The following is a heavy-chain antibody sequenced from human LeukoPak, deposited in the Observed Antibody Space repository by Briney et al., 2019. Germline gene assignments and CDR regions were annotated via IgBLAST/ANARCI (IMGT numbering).Heavy chain of an antibody. J-gene: IGHJ6*02. V-gene: IGHV3-23*01. CDR3: AKREEYYYYGMDV. CDR2: ISGIGGST. Sequence: GGSLRLSCAASGFTFSSYRMNWVRQAPGKGLEWVSGISGIGGSTYYADSVKGRFTISRDNSKNTLYLQMNSLRAEDTAVYYCAKREEYYYYGMDVWGQGTTVAVSS. D-gene: IGHD1-26*01. CDR1: GFTFSSYR.